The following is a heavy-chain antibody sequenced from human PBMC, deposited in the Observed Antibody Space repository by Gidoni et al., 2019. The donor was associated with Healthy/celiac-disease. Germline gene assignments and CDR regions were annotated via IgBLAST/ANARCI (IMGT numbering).Heavy chain of an antibody. Sequence: EVQLVESGGGLVQPGGSLRLSCAASGFTFSSYSMNWVRQAPGKGLEWVSYISSSSSTIYYADSVKGRFTISRDNAKNSLYPQMNSLRAEDTAVYYCARDAYYYGSGSYYNYYYYGMDVWGQGTTVTVSS. V-gene: IGHV3-48*01. D-gene: IGHD3-10*01. CDR2: ISSSSSTI. CDR3: ARDAYYYGSGSYYNYYYYGMDV. J-gene: IGHJ6*02. CDR1: GFTFSSYS.